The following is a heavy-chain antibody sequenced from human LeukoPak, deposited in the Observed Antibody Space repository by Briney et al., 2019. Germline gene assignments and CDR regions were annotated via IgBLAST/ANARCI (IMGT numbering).Heavy chain of an antibody. D-gene: IGHD3-22*01. CDR1: GYTFTSYG. Sequence: AASVKVSCKASGYTFTSYGISWMRQAPGQGLEWMGWISAYNGNTNYAQKLQGRVTMTTDTSTSTAYMELRSLRSDDTAVYYCARDRVVVTSDAFDIWGQGTMVTVSS. CDR3: ARDRVVVTSDAFDI. V-gene: IGHV1-18*01. CDR2: ISAYNGNT. J-gene: IGHJ3*02.